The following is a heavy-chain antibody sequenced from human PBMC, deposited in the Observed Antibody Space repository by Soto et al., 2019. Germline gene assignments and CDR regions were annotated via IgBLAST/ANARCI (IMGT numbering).Heavy chain of an antibody. CDR1: GGSIISGGYY. V-gene: IGHV4-31*03. J-gene: IGHJ6*02. CDR2: IYYSGST. D-gene: IGHD2-15*01. CDR3: ARDRRYCSGGSCYYYYGMDV. Sequence: SETLSLTCTVSGGSIISGGYYWIWIRQHPGKGLEWIGYIYYSGSTYYNPSLKSRVTISVDTSKNQFSLKLSSVTAADTAVYYCARDRRYCSGGSCYYYYGMDVWGQGTTVTVSS.